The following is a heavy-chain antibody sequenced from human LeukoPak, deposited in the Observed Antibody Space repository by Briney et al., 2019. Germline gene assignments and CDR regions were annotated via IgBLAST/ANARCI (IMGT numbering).Heavy chain of an antibody. J-gene: IGHJ5*02. CDR3: ASNDYGDQGWFDP. CDR2: INHSGST. CDR1: GGSFSGYY. V-gene: IGHV4-34*01. D-gene: IGHD4-17*01. Sequence: SETLSLTCAVYGGSFSGYYWSWIRQPPGKRLEWIGEINHSGSTNYNPSLKSRVTISVDTSKNQFSLKLSSVTAADTAVYYCASNDYGDQGWFDPWGQGTLVTVSS.